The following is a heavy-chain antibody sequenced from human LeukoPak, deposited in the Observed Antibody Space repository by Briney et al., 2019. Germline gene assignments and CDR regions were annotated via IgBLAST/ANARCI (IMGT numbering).Heavy chain of an antibody. Sequence: GESLKISCKGFGYSFTSYWISWVRQMPGKGLEWMGRIDPSYSYTNYSPSFQGHVTISADKSISTAYLQWSSLKASDTAMYYCARHLARKYDILTGYHDAFDIWGQGTMVTVSS. J-gene: IGHJ3*02. D-gene: IGHD3-9*01. CDR2: IDPSYSYT. CDR3: ARHLARKYDILTGYHDAFDI. V-gene: IGHV5-10-1*01. CDR1: GYSFTSYW.